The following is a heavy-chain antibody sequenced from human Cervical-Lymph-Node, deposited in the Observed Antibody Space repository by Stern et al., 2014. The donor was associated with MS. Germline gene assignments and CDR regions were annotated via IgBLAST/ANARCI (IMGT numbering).Heavy chain of an antibody. CDR2: IVVGSGNT. D-gene: IGHD3-22*01. Sequence: VQLVESGPEVKKPGTSVKVSCKASGFTFTSSAVQWVRQARGQRLEWIGWIVVGSGNTNYAQKFQERVTITRDMSTSTAYMELSSLRSEDTAVYYCAADYDSSGGFVYWGQGTLVTVSS. CDR3: AADYDSSGGFVY. CDR1: GFTFTSSA. J-gene: IGHJ4*02. V-gene: IGHV1-58*01.